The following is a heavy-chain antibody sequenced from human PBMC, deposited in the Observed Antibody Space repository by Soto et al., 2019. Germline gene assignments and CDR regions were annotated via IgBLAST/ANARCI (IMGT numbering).Heavy chain of an antibody. CDR2: INPSGGST. Sequence: AAVKASCKASGYTFTNYYMHWVRQAPGQGLEWMEIINPSGGSTSYAQKFQGRVTMTRDTSTSTVYMELSSLRSEDTAVYYCARGISMVRAELKQRVHGFDPWGQGTLVTVSS. J-gene: IGHJ5*02. V-gene: IGHV1-46*01. CDR1: GYTFTNYY. CDR3: ARGISMVRAELKQRVHGFDP. D-gene: IGHD3-10*01.